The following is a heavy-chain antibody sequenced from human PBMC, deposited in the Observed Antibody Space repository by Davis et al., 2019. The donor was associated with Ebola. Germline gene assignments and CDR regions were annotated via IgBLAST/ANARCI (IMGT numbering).Heavy chain of an antibody. CDR1: GGTFSSYA. V-gene: IGHV1-69*13. CDR3: ARSGIGDTAMVIAYY. D-gene: IGHD5-18*01. CDR2: IIPIFGTA. J-gene: IGHJ4*02. Sequence: SVKVSCKASGGTFSSYAISWVRQAPGQGLEWMGGIIPIFGTANYAQKFQGRVTITADESTSTAYMELSSLRSEDTAVYYCARSGIGDTAMVIAYYWGQGTLVTVSS.